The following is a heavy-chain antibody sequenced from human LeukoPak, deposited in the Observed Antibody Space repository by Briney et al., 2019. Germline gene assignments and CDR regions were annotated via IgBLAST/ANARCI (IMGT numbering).Heavy chain of an antibody. Sequence: SETLSLTCTVSGGSISSSNYYWGWIRQPPGKGLEWIGSIYYSGSTYYNPSLKSRVTISVDTSKNQFSLKLRSVTAADTAVYYCARHEPKTSSWYKWFDPWGQGTLVTVSS. J-gene: IGHJ5*02. CDR1: GGSISSSNYY. CDR3: ARHEPKTSSWYKWFDP. D-gene: IGHD6-13*01. V-gene: IGHV4-39*01. CDR2: IYYSGST.